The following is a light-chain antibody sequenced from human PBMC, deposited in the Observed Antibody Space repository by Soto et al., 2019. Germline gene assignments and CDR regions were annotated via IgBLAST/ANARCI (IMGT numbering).Light chain of an antibody. J-gene: IGLJ1*01. CDR2: SDN. V-gene: IGLV1-44*01. Sequence: QSVLTQPPSASGTPGQRVAISCSGASSNIGSTRANWYRQLPGSAPKLLIYSDNQRPSAVPDRFSGSKSGTSASLAISGLQSEDEADYYCAAWDNSLNGYVFGTGTKLTVL. CDR1: SSNIGSTR. CDR3: AAWDNSLNGYV.